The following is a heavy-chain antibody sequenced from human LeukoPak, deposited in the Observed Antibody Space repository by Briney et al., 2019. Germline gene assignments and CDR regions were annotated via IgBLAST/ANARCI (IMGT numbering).Heavy chain of an antibody. CDR1: GFTFSSYS. V-gene: IGHV3-21*01. CDR3: ARERVGYSYGATCFDY. J-gene: IGHJ4*02. CDR2: ISSSSSYI. D-gene: IGHD5-18*01. Sequence: GGSLRLSCAASGFTFSSYSMNWVRQAPGKGLEWVSSISSSSSYIYYADSVKGRFTISRDNAKNSLYLQMNSLRAEDTAVYYCARERVGYSYGATCFDYWGRGTLVTVSP.